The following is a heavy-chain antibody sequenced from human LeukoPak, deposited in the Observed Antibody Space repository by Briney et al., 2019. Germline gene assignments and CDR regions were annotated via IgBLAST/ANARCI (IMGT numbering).Heavy chain of an antibody. V-gene: IGHV3-30*18. D-gene: IGHD6-19*01. CDR1: GFTFSSYG. CDR2: ISYDGSNK. Sequence: QPGRSLRLSCAASGFTFSSYGMHWVRQAPGKGLEWVAVISYDGSNKYYADSVKGRITISRDNSKNTLYLQMNSLRAEDTAVYYCAKGSEYSSGWYYFDYWGQGTLVTVSS. J-gene: IGHJ4*02. CDR3: AKGSEYSSGWYYFDY.